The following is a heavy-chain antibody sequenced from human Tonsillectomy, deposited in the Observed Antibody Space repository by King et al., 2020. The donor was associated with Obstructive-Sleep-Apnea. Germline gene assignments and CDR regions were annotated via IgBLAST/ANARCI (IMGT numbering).Heavy chain of an antibody. D-gene: IGHD2-21*02. Sequence: QVQLQESGPGLVRPSQTLSLTCTVSGGSVSSGGYYWSWIRQHPGKGLEWIGYIYYSGGTHYNPSLKSRVTISVDTSKNQFSLNLSSVTAADTGVYYCARDSSLYCDGDCYSGFDYWGQGTLVSVSS. V-gene: IGHV4-31*03. CDR2: IYYSGGT. CDR3: ARDSSLYCDGDCYSGFDY. CDR1: GGSVSSGGYY. J-gene: IGHJ4*02.